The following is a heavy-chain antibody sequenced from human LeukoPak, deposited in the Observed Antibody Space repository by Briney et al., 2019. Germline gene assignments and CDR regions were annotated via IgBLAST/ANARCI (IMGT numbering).Heavy chain of an antibody. V-gene: IGHV3-74*01. CDR1: GFTFSYHW. CDR2: IQNDGIST. D-gene: IGHD3-22*01. J-gene: IGHJ4*02. Sequence: GGSLRLSRAASGFTFSYHWMHWVRQVPGKGLVWVSRIQNDGISTTYADSVKGRFTISRDNAKKTLYLQMINLIDEDTAVYYCGKGAEYYFDNSGLIDYWGQGTLVTVSS. CDR3: GKGAEYYFDNSGLIDY.